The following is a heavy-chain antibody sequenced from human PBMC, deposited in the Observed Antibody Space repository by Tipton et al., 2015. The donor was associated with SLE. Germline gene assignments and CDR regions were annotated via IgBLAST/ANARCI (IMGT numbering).Heavy chain of an antibody. CDR1: GGSLSSRNFY. CDR3: ARHVWDWNHFYFDY. Sequence: TLSLTCTVSGGSLSSRNFYWGWIRQPPGKGLEWIGSIFYSGSTSYNPSLKSRVTISVDTSKNQFSLKLSSVTAADTAVYFCARHVWDWNHFYFDYWGQGTLVTVSS. J-gene: IGHJ4*02. D-gene: IGHD1-1*01. V-gene: IGHV4-39*07. CDR2: IFYSGST.